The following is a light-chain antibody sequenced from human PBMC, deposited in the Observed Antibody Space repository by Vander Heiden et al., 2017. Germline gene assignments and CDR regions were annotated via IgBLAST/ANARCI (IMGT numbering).Light chain of an antibody. CDR1: SSDVGSYNL. CDR2: EVS. CDR3: CSYASSSTYV. Sequence: QSALTQPASVSGSPGQSITISCTGTSSDVGSYNLVSWYQQHPGNAPKLMIYEVSKRPSGVSNRFSGSKSGNTASLTISGLQAEDDADYYCCSYASSSTYVFGTGTKLTVL. J-gene: IGLJ1*01. V-gene: IGLV2-23*02.